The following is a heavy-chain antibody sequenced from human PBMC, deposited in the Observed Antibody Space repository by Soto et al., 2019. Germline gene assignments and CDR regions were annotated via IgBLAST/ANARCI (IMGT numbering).Heavy chain of an antibody. CDR1: GFTFSDYY. D-gene: IGHD6-6*01. CDR3: AREAIAARRGNWFDP. J-gene: IGHJ5*02. CDR2: ISSSSSYT. Sequence: QVQLVESGGGLVKPGGSLRLSCAASGFTFSDYYMSWIRQAPGKGLEWVSYISSSSSYTNYADSVKGRFTISRDNAKNSLYLQMNSLRAEDTAVYYCAREAIAARRGNWFDPWGQGTLVTVSS. V-gene: IGHV3-11*06.